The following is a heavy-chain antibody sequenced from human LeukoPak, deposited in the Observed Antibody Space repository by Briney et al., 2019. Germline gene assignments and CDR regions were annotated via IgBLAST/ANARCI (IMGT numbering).Heavy chain of an antibody. CDR2: ISGNGGTT. CDR3: ARDGARYSGSYYNDY. V-gene: IGHV3-64*01. J-gene: IGHJ4*02. D-gene: IGHD1-26*01. Sequence: RGSLRLSCAASGFTFSSYDMQWVRQAPGKGLEYVSAISGNGGTTYYANSVKGRFTISRDNSKNTLYLQMGSLRAEDMAVYYCARDGARYSGSYYNDYWGQGTLVTVSS. CDR1: GFTFSSYD.